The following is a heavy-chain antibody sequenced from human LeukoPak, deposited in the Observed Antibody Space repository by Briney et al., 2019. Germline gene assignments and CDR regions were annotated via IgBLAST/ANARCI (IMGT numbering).Heavy chain of an antibody. D-gene: IGHD2-15*01. CDR1: GFTVSSNY. CDR2: IYSGGST. J-gene: IGHJ3*02. Sequence: GGSLRLSCAASGFTVSSNYMSWVRQAPGKGLEWVSVIYSGGSTYYADSVKGRFTISRDNSKNTLYLQMNSLRAEDTAVYYCARSCGSCPTDAFDIWGQGTMVTVSS. CDR3: ARSCGSCPTDAFDI. V-gene: IGHV3-66*01.